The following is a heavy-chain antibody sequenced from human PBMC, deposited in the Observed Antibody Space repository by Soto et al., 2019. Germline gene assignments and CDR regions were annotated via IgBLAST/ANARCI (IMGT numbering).Heavy chain of an antibody. CDR1: GFSFSNYA. CDR3: AKDLIDYSSSYFDY. Sequence: EVQLLESGGGLVQPGGSLRLSCATSGFSFSNYAMSWVRQAPGKGLEGVAAITSVGYTYYVDSLKGRFTISRDNSKNTLYLQMNRLRAEDTAVYYWAKDLIDYSSSYFDYWGQGTLVTVSS. J-gene: IGHJ4*02. CDR2: ITSVGYT. D-gene: IGHD4-4*01. V-gene: IGHV3-23*01.